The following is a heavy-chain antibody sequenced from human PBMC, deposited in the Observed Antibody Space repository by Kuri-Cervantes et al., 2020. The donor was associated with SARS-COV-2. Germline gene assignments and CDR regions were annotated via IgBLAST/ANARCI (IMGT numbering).Heavy chain of an antibody. CDR1: GFTFNSYA. V-gene: IGHV3-23*01. J-gene: IGHJ4*02. CDR3: AKDPRSSGWYDY. Sequence: GESLKISCAASGFTFNSYAMSWVRQAPGKGLEWVSGISGRGGSTYYADSVKGRSTISRDNSKNTLFLQMSSLRAEDTAVYYCAKDPRSSGWYDYWGQGTLVTVSS. D-gene: IGHD6-19*01. CDR2: ISGRGGST.